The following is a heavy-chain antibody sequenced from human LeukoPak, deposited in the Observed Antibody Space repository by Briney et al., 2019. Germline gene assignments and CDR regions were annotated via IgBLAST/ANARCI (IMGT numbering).Heavy chain of an antibody. J-gene: IGHJ4*02. CDR3: AKGMYYYDSSGPHDYFDY. V-gene: IGHV3-30*02. Sequence: GGSLRLSCAASGFTFSSYGMHWVRQAPGKGLEWVAFIRYDGSNKYYADSVKGRFTISRDNSKNTLYLQMNSLRAEDTAVYYCAKGMYYYDSSGPHDYFDYWGQGTLVTVSS. D-gene: IGHD3-22*01. CDR2: IRYDGSNK. CDR1: GFTFSSYG.